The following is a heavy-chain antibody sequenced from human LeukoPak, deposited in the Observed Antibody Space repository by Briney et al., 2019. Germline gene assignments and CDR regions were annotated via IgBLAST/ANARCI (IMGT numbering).Heavy chain of an antibody. Sequence: SETLSLTCTVSGGSISTYYWSWIRQPPGKGLEWIGYIYYSGSTNYNPYLKSRVTISVDTSKNQFSLKLTSVTAADTAVYYCARRYRRDGYNPYWYFDLWGRGTLVTVSS. CDR2: IYYSGST. V-gene: IGHV4-59*08. D-gene: IGHD5-24*01. CDR1: GGSISTYY. J-gene: IGHJ2*01. CDR3: ARRYRRDGYNPYWYFDL.